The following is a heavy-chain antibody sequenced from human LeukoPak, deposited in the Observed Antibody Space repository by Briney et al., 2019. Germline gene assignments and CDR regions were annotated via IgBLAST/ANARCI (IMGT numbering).Heavy chain of an antibody. CDR3: ARVAEYSYGFSYYFDY. D-gene: IGHD5-18*01. Sequence: GGSLRLSCEASGFTFRSYSMNWVRQAPGKGLEWVANIKQDGSEKYYVDSVKGRFTISRDNAKNSLYLQMNSLRAENTAVYYCARVAEYSYGFSYYFDYWGQGTLVTVSS. V-gene: IGHV3-7*04. CDR1: GFTFRSYS. CDR2: IKQDGSEK. J-gene: IGHJ4*02.